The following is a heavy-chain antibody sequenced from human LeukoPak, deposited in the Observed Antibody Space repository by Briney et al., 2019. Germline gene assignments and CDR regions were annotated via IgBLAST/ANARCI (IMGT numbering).Heavy chain of an antibody. CDR2: IYWNDDK. CDR1: GFSLSTSGVG. Sequence: SGPTLVNPTQTLTPTCTFSGFSLSTSGVGVGWLRQPPGKALECLALIYWNDDKSYSPSLKSRLTITKDTSKNQVVLTMTNMDPVDTATYYCAHRTITGTTEYFDYWGQGTLVTVSS. V-gene: IGHV2-5*01. D-gene: IGHD1-7*01. J-gene: IGHJ4*02. CDR3: AHRTITGTTEYFDY.